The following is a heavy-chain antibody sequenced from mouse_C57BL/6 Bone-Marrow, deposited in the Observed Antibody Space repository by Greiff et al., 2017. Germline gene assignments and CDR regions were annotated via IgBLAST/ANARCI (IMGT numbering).Heavy chain of an antibody. CDR3: ARPHYGSSSYYFDY. J-gene: IGHJ2*01. CDR2: INPYNGGT. D-gene: IGHD1-1*01. V-gene: IGHV1-19*01. CDR1: GYTFTDYY. Sequence: VQLQQSGPVLVKPGASVKMSCKASGYTFTDYYMNWVKQSHGKSLEWIGVINPYNGGTSYNQKFKGKATLTVDKSSSTAYMELNSLTSEDSAVYYCARPHYGSSSYYFDYWGQGTTLTVSS.